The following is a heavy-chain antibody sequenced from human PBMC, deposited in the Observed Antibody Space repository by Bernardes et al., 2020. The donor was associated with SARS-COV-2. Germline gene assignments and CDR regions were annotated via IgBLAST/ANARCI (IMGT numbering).Heavy chain of an antibody. J-gene: IGHJ4*02. CDR2: IFHSGST. Sequence: SETLSLTCTVSGGSISSDNWWNWVRQPPGKGLEWIGEIFHSGSTNYNPSLKSRVTISVDKSKNQFSLKLSSVTAADTAVYYCASDQSIAARAFDYWGQGTLVTVSS. V-gene: IGHV4-4*02. CDR1: GGSISSDNW. CDR3: ASDQSIAARAFDY. D-gene: IGHD6-6*01.